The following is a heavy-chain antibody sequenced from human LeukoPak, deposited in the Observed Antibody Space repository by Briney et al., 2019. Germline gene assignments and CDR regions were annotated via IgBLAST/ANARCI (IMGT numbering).Heavy chain of an antibody. CDR3: AKDSKRWKTYYYEAGSYYFDY. Sequence: PGGSLRLSCAASGFTFSSYGMHWVRQAPGKGLEWVAFIRYDGSNKYYADSVKGRFTISRDNSENTLYLQMNSLRPEDTAVYYCAKDSKRWKTYYYEAGSYYFDYWGQGTRVTVSS. V-gene: IGHV3-30*02. CDR2: IRYDGSNK. D-gene: IGHD3-10*01. J-gene: IGHJ4*02. CDR1: GFTFSSYG.